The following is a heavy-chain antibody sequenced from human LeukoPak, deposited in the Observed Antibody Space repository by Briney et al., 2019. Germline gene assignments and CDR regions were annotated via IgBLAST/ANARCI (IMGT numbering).Heavy chain of an antibody. CDR3: ARDYDSSGYYYVVFDY. D-gene: IGHD3-22*01. CDR2: IYHSGST. CDR1: AYSISSGYY. V-gene: IGHV4-38-2*02. Sequence: PSETLSLTCTVSAYSISSGYYWGWIRQPPGKGLDWIGSIYHSGSTYYNPSLKSRVTISVDTSKNQFSLKLSSVTAADTAVYYCARDYDSSGYYYVVFDYWGQGTLVTVSS. J-gene: IGHJ4*02.